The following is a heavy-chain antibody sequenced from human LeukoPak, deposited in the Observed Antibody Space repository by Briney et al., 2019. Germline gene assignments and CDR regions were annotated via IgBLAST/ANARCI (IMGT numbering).Heavy chain of an antibody. CDR3: ARDRGPYCSGGSCVAFDI. D-gene: IGHD2-15*01. Sequence: GGSLRLSCAASGFTFSSYAMSWVRQAPGKGLEWVSAISGSGGSTYYADSVKGRFTISRDNSKNTLYLQMNSLRAEDTAVYYCARDRGPYCSGGSCVAFDIWGQGTMVTVSS. V-gene: IGHV3-23*01. CDR1: GFTFSSYA. J-gene: IGHJ3*02. CDR2: ISGSGGST.